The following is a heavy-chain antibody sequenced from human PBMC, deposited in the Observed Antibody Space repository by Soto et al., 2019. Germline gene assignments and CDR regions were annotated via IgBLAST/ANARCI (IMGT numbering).Heavy chain of an antibody. CDR2: IIPIFGTA. Sequence: QVQLVQSGAEVKKPGSSVKVSCKASGGTFSSYAISWVRQAPGQGLEWMGGIIPIFGTANYAQKFQGRVTITADESTSTAYMELSSLRSEDTAVYYCAREGGYDILTGYYNLYYWGQGTLVTVSS. CDR1: GGTFSSYA. V-gene: IGHV1-69*01. CDR3: AREGGYDILTGYYNLYY. D-gene: IGHD3-9*01. J-gene: IGHJ4*02.